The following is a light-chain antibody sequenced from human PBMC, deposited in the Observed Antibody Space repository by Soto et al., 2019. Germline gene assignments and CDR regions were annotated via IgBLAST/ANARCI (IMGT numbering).Light chain of an antibody. J-gene: IGKJ4*01. CDR1: HDMRNY. V-gene: IGKV1-33*01. CDR3: QQYDFLPPT. CDR2: GAS. Sequence: DIQMTQSPSSLSASVGDRVTITCQASHDMRNYLNWYQQKSGKAPKLLIYGASNLEAGVPSRFSGSRSGTDFTFTLSSLQPEDVATYYCQQYDFLPPTFGGGTKVEIK.